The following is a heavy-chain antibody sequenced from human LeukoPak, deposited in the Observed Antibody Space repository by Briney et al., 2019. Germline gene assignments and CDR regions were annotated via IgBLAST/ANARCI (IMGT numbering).Heavy chain of an antibody. CDR2: INPNSGGT. Sequence: ASVKVSCKASGGTFSSYAISWVRQAPGQGLEWMGWINPNSGGTNYAQKFQGRVTMTRDTSISTAYMELSRLRSDDTAVYYCATDRSNSWVDYWGLGTLVTVAS. V-gene: IGHV1-2*02. J-gene: IGHJ4*02. CDR3: ATDRSNSWVDY. CDR1: GGTFSSYA. D-gene: IGHD6-19*01.